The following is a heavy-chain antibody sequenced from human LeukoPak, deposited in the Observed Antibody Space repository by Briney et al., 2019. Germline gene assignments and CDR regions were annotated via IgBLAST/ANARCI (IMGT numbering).Heavy chain of an antibody. J-gene: IGHJ4*02. D-gene: IGHD1-26*01. V-gene: IGHV4-59*08. CDR3: ARSWAAKWELPGQFDS. CDR2: VFSRGTT. CDR1: GASMNNYY. Sequence: SETLSLTCTVSGASMNNYYWSWIRQSPEKGLEWLGFVFSRGTTNLNPSFKSRLIMSIDTSKNQFSLRLSSVTAADTAVYFCARSWAAKWELPGQFDSWGQGRLISVSS.